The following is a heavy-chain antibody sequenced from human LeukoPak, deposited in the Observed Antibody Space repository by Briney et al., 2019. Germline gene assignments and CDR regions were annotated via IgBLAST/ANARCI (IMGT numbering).Heavy chain of an antibody. CDR2: VKSIRDSGTT. Sequence: PGGSLRLSCLGSGFNFNDAYMNWVRQAPGKGLEWVGRVKSIRDSGTTDDTAPVKGRFTISRDDSKRTVYLQMNSLKTEDTAVYFCTARVVTTNEFWGQGTLVTVSS. CDR3: TARVVTTNEF. CDR1: GFNFNDAY. J-gene: IGHJ4*02. V-gene: IGHV3-15*01. D-gene: IGHD2-21*02.